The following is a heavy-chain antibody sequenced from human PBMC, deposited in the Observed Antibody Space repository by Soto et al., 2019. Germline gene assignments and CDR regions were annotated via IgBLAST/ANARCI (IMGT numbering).Heavy chain of an antibody. V-gene: IGHV3-23*01. CDR3: ATVRYTSGSNVFDP. Sequence: EVQLLESGGGLVQPGGSLRLSCAASGFTLTNYDMSWVRQAPGKGLEWVSGTSGSGATTYYADSVRGRFTISRDNSKNTLYLQMNSLSAEDTAVYYCATVRYTSGSNVFDPGGQGTLVTVS. J-gene: IGHJ5*02. D-gene: IGHD2-2*02. CDR1: GFTLTNYD. CDR2: TSGSGATT.